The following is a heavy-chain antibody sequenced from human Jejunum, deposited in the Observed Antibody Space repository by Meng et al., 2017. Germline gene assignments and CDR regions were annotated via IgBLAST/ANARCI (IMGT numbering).Heavy chain of an antibody. CDR1: GFFISSGYY. J-gene: IGHJ4*03. CDR2: MYHSGIT. V-gene: IGHV4-38-2*02. Sequence: GSLRLSCTVSGFFISSGYYWGWIRQPPGKGLEWIASMYHSGITYYNPSLKSRVTISVDTSKNQLSPRLRSVTDENTAVYYCAMRVSSGSQYRHFDYWGQGTTVTVSS. D-gene: IGHD3-22*01. CDR3: AMRVSSGSQYRHFDY.